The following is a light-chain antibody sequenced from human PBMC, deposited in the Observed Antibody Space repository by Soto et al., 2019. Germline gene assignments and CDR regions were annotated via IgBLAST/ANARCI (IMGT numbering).Light chain of an antibody. CDR2: SND. V-gene: IGLV1-47*02. J-gene: IGLJ1*01. Sequence: QSVLTQPPSASGTPGQTVTISCSGSSFNIGFNYVYWYQQLPGMAPKLLIHSNDERPSGVPDRFSGSKSGTSASLAISGLRSEDVAEYYCAAWDDSLSGGVFGTGTKLTGL. CDR3: AAWDDSLSGGV. CDR1: SFNIGFNY.